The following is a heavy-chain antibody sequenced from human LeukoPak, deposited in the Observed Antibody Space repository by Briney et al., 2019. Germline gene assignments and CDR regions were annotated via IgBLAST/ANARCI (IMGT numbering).Heavy chain of an antibody. Sequence: SETLSLTCTVSGGSISSYYWSWIRQPPGKGLEWIGYIYYSGSTNYNPSLKSRVTISVDTSKNQFSLKLSSVTAADTAVYYCARQAGMTTVTAYYYYYYMDVWGKGTTVTVSS. V-gene: IGHV4-59*01. CDR3: ARQAGMTTVTAYYYYYYMDV. CDR1: GGSISSYY. CDR2: IYYSGST. D-gene: IGHD4-17*01. J-gene: IGHJ6*03.